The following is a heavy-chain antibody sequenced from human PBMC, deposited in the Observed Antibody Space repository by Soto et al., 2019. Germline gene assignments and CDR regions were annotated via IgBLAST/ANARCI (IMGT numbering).Heavy chain of an antibody. V-gene: IGHV3-23*01. Sequence: GGSLRLSCAASGFTFSSHAMSCVRQAPGKGLDSLAAISGSGGSTYYADSVKGRFTNSRDNSKNTPYLQMNSPRAEDTAVSYCAKAEYHLLYDSFGVVPYYYYRMDVWGQATTVTAS. CDR3: AKAEYHLLYDSFGVVPYYYYRMDV. D-gene: IGHD2-2*02. J-gene: IGHJ6*02. CDR1: GFTFSSHA. CDR2: ISGSGGST.